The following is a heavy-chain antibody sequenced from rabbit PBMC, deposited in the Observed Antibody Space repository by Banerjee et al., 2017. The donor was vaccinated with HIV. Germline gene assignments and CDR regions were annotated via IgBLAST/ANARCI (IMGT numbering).Heavy chain of an antibody. CDR3: ARDLAGVIGWNFNL. CDR1: GFSLSSYW. Sequence: QEQLEESGGGLVTPGGTLTLTCTASGFSLSSYWMNWVRQAPGKGLEWIACINTSSGNTVYANWAKGRFTISKTSSTTVTLQMTSLTAADTATYFCARDLAGVIGWNFNLWGPGTLVTVS. V-gene: IGHV1S45*01. J-gene: IGHJ4*01. D-gene: IGHD4-1*01. CDR2: INTSSGNT.